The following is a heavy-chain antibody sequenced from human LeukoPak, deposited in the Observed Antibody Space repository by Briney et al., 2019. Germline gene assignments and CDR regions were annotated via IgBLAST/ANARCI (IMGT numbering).Heavy chain of an antibody. V-gene: IGHV3-74*01. J-gene: IGHJ4*02. CDR1: GFSFSSYW. CDR3: ACTSCSESDY. D-gene: IGHD2-2*01. Sequence: GGSLRLSCAASGFSFSSYWMHWVRQAPGKGLVWVSRIKTDGSSATYADSVKGRFTISRDNAKNTLYLQMNSLRAEDTAVYYCACTSCSESDYWGQGTLVTVSS. CDR2: IKTDGSSA.